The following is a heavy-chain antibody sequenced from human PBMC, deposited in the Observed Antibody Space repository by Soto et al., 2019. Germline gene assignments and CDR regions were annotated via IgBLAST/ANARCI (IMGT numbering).Heavy chain of an antibody. Sequence: EASVKVSCKASGYTFTSYGISWVRQAPGQGLEWMGWISAYNGNTNYAQKLQGRVTMTTDTSTSTAYMELRSLRSDDTAVYYCARGLHWYSGCWSDFDYWGQGTLVTVSS. D-gene: IGHD6-19*01. CDR1: GYTFTSYG. CDR2: ISAYNGNT. J-gene: IGHJ4*02. V-gene: IGHV1-18*01. CDR3: ARGLHWYSGCWSDFDY.